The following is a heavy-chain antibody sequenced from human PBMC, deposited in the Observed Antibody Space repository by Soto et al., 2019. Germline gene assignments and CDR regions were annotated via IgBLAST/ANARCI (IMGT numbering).Heavy chain of an antibody. J-gene: IGHJ4*02. D-gene: IGHD6-19*01. CDR3: ARDGRIAVAGNAAY. Sequence: ASVKVSCKASGYSFTSYGISWVRQAPGQGLEWMGWISDYNGNTNYAQKLQGRVTMTTDTSTSTVYMELRSLRSDDTAVYYCARDGRIAVAGNAAYWGQGTLVTVSS. V-gene: IGHV1-18*01. CDR1: GYSFTSYG. CDR2: ISDYNGNT.